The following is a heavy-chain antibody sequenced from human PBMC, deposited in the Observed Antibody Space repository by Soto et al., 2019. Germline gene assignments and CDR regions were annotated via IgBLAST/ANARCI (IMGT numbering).Heavy chain of an antibody. D-gene: IGHD3-3*01. J-gene: IGHJ6*02. CDR3: AAEVRYDFWSGYYDHYYYYGMDV. CDR1: GFTFTSSA. V-gene: IGHV1-58*01. Sequence: SVKVSCKASGFTFTSSAVQWVRQARGQRLEWIGWIVVGSGNTNYAQKFQERVTITRDMSTSTAYMELSSLRSEDTAVYYCAAEVRYDFWSGYYDHYYYYGMDVWSQGTTVTVSS. CDR2: IVVGSGNT.